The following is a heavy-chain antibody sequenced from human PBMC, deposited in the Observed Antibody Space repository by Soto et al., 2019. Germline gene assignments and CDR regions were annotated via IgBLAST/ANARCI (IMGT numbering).Heavy chain of an antibody. CDR1: GVFISSGGYF. V-gene: IGHV4-31*03. CDR3: AREPSI. J-gene: IGHJ4*02. Sequence: QVQLQESGPGLVKPSQTLSLTCTVSGVFISSGGYFWNWIRQHPGKGLEWIGYIYYSGGTYYNPSLKSRVTISVDTSKNQFSLKLSSVTAADTAVYYCAREPSIWGQGTLVTVSS. CDR2: IYYSGGT.